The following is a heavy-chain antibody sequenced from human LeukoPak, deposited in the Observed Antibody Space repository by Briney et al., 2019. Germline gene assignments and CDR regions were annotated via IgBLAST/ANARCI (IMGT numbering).Heavy chain of an antibody. CDR2: ISYDGSNK. J-gene: IGHJ5*02. D-gene: IGHD3-10*01. Sequence: PGRSLRLSCAASGFTFSSYGMHWVRQAPGKGLEWVAVISYDGSNKYYADSVKGRFTISRDNSKNTLYLQMNSLRAEDTAVYYCAREDTPAYYGSGSYLDNWFDPWGQGTLVTVSS. V-gene: IGHV3-30*03. CDR3: AREDTPAYYGSGSYLDNWFDP. CDR1: GFTFSSYG.